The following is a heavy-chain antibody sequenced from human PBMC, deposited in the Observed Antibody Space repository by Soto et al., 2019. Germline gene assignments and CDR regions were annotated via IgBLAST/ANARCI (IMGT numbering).Heavy chain of an antibody. CDR1: GGTFSSYA. J-gene: IGHJ6*02. V-gene: IGHV1-69*01. CDR2: IIPIVGTG. D-gene: IGHD6-13*01. Sequence: QVQLVQSGAEVKKPGSSVKVSCKASGGTFSSYAISWVRQAPGQGLEWMGGIIPIVGTGNYAQNFQGRVTISADESTSTAYMELSSLKSEDTAMSYCARDLRAAGRPGMDVWGHWTPVTVSS. CDR3: ARDLRAAGRPGMDV.